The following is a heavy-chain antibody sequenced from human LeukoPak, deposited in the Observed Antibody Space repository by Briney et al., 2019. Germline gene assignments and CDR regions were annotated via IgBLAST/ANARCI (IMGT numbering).Heavy chain of an antibody. CDR1: GGSISSGDYY. CDR3: ARDSPEAYYYGSGSPLDY. D-gene: IGHD3-10*01. Sequence: SETLSLTCTVSGGSISSGDYYWSWIRQPPGKGLEWIGYIYYSGSTYYNPSLKSRVTISVDTSKNQFSLKLSSVTAADTAVYYCARDSPEAYYYGSGSPLDYWGQGTLVTVSS. CDR2: IYYSGST. J-gene: IGHJ4*02. V-gene: IGHV4-30-4*01.